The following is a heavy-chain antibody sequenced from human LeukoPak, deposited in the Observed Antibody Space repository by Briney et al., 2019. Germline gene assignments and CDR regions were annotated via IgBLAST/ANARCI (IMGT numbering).Heavy chain of an antibody. CDR3: AGVGT. J-gene: IGHJ4*02. Sequence: GGSLRLSCAASGFTFSTYSMNWVRQAPGKGLEWVSFISSSSSYIYYADSVKGRFTISRDNSKNTLYLQMDSLRPEDTAVYYCAGVGTWGQGILVTVSS. D-gene: IGHD7-27*01. CDR1: GFTFSTYS. CDR2: ISSSSSYI. V-gene: IGHV3-21*01.